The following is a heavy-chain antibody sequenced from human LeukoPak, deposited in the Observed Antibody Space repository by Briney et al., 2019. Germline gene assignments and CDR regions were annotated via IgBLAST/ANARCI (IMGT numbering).Heavy chain of an antibody. V-gene: IGHV3-48*03. Sequence: PGGSLRLSCAASGFTFSSYEMNWVRRAPGKGLEWVSYISSSGSTIYYADSVKGRFTISRDNAKNSLYLQMNSLRAEDTAVYYCASYYYDSSGYPHFDYWGQGTLVTVSS. J-gene: IGHJ4*02. CDR3: ASYYYDSSGYPHFDY. D-gene: IGHD3-22*01. CDR1: GFTFSSYE. CDR2: ISSSGSTI.